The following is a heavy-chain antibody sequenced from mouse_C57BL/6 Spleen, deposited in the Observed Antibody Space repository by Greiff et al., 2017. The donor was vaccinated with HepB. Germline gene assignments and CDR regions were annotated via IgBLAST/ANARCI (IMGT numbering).Heavy chain of an antibody. CDR2: ISSGGDYI. Sequence: EVQGVESGEGLVKPGGSLKLSCAASGFTFSSYAMSWVRQTPEKRLEWVAYISSGGDYIYYADTVKGRFTISRDNARNTLYLQMSSLKSEDTAMYYCTREGGLYDGYSRHVWYFDVWGTGTTVTVSS. J-gene: IGHJ1*03. D-gene: IGHD2-3*01. CDR1: GFTFSSYA. V-gene: IGHV5-9-1*02. CDR3: TREGGLYDGYSRHVWYFDV.